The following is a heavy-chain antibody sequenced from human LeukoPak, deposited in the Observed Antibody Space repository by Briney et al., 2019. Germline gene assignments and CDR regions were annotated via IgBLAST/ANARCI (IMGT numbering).Heavy chain of an antibody. Sequence: GASVKVSCKASGYTFTGYYMHWVRQAPGQGLEWMGWINPNSGGTNYAQKFQGWVTMTRDTSISTAYMELSRLRSDDTAVYYCARERGPLGYCSGGSCYFDGMGVWGQGTTVTVSS. V-gene: IGHV1-2*04. CDR2: INPNSGGT. CDR1: GYTFTGYY. D-gene: IGHD2-15*01. J-gene: IGHJ6*02. CDR3: ARERGPLGYCSGGSCYFDGMGV.